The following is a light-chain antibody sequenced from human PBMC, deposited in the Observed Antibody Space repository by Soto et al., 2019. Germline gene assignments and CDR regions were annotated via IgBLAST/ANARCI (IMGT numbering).Light chain of an antibody. V-gene: IGKV1-39*01. CDR3: QQTKTVPCS. J-gene: IGKJ4*01. CDR2: AAS. Sequence: QMTQSPSSLSASVGDRVTITCRASQSITTYLNWYQQKPGNAPNLLIYAASNLQSGVTSRFSGSGSGTDFTLTINSLQPDDFATYYCQQTKTVPCSFGRGTKVENK. CDR1: QSITTY.